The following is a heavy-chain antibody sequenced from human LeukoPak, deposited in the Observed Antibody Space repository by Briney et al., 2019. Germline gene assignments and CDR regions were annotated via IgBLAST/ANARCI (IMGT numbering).Heavy chain of an antibody. CDR2: IYTSGST. CDR1: GASISSYY. J-gene: IGHJ6*03. Sequence: SETLSLTCTVSGASISSYYWSWIRQPAGKGLEWIGRIYTSGSTNYNPSLKSRVTTSVDTSKNQFSLRLSSVTAADTAVYYCARGLSYYYYYMDVWGKGTTVTVSS. V-gene: IGHV4-4*07. CDR3: ARGLSYYYYYMDV. D-gene: IGHD3-16*01.